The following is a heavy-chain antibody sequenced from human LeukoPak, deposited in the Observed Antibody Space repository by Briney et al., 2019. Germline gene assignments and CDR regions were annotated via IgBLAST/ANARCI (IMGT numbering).Heavy chain of an antibody. V-gene: IGHV4-39*01. CDR3: ARATAEYDYVWGSYRGHYFDY. D-gene: IGHD3-16*02. CDR2: IYYSGST. Sequence: SETLSLTCTVSGGSISSSSYYWGWIRKPPGKGLEWIGSIYYSGSTYYNPSLKSRVTISVDTSKNQFSLKLSSVTAADTAVYYCARATAEYDYVWGSYRGHYFDYWGQGTLVTVSS. J-gene: IGHJ4*02. CDR1: GGSISSSSYY.